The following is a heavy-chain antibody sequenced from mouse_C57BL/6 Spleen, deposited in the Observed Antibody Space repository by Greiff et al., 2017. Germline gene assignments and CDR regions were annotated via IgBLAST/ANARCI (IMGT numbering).Heavy chain of an antibody. V-gene: IGHV5-9-1*02. D-gene: IGHD1-1*01. J-gene: IGHJ2*01. CDR3: TREEQFITRGFDY. CDR1: GFTFSSYA. Sequence: EVKLMESGEGLVKPGGSLKLSCAASGFTFSSYAMSWVRQTPEKRLEWVAYISSGGDYIYYADTVKGRFTISRDNARNTLYLQMSSLKSEDTAMYYCTREEQFITRGFDYWGQGTTLTVSS. CDR2: ISSGGDYI.